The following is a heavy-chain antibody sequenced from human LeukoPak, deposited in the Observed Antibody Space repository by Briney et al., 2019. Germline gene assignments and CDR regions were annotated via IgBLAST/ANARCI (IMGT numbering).Heavy chain of an antibody. V-gene: IGHV4-59*11. CDR2: IYYSGST. D-gene: IGHD5-24*01. CDR3: ARRDGYNSLDY. J-gene: IGHJ4*02. CDR1: GGSISSHY. Sequence: SETLSLTCTVSGGSISSHYWSWIRQPPGKGLEWIGYIYYSGSTNYNPSLKSRVTISVDTSKNQFSLKLSSVTAADTAVYYCARRDGYNSLDYWGQGPLVTVSS.